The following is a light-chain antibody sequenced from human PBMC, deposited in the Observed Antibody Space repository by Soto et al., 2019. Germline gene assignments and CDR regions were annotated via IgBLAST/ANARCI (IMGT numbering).Light chain of an antibody. CDR1: QSVSSNY. J-gene: IGKJ5*01. Sequence: ESVLTQSPGTLSLSPGERATLSCRASQSVSSNYLAWYQQKPGQAPSLLIYGASNRATGIPDRFSGSGSGTDFTLTISRLEPEDFAVYYCQQYGSSPPITFGQGTRLEIK. V-gene: IGKV3-20*01. CDR3: QQYGSSPPIT. CDR2: GAS.